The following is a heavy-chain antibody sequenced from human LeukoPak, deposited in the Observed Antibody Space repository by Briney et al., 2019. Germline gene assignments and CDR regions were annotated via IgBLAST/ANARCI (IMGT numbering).Heavy chain of an antibody. CDR1: GGSFSGYY. V-gene: IGHV4-34*01. CDR3: ARGRRTRYFQH. CDR2: INHSGST. Sequence: SETLSLTCAVYGGSFSGYYWSWIRQPPGKGLEWIGEINHSGSTNYNPSLKSRVTISVDTSKNQFSLKLSSVTAADTAVYYCARGRRTRYFQHWGQGTLVTVSS. J-gene: IGHJ1*01.